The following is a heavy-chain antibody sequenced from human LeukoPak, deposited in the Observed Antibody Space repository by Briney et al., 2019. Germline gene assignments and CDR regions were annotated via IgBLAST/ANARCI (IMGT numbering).Heavy chain of an antibody. D-gene: IGHD3-3*01. V-gene: IGHV4-39*01. J-gene: IGHJ4*02. CDR1: GGSISSSSYY. CDR2: IYYSGST. Sequence: SETLSLTCTVSGGSISSSSYYWGWIRQPPGKGLEWIGSIYYSGSTCYNPSLKSRVTISVDTSKNQFSLKLSSVTAADTAVYYCARQPYDFWSGYHYYFDYWGQGTLVTVSS. CDR3: ARQPYDFWSGYHYYFDY.